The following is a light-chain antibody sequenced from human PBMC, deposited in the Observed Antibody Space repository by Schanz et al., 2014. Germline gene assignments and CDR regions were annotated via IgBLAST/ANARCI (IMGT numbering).Light chain of an antibody. CDR2: EGS. V-gene: IGLV2-14*02. CDR3: SSYAGSIYV. Sequence: QSALTQPASVSGSPGQSITISCTGTSSDIGTYNIVSWYQQLPGKAPKLMIYEGSMRPSGVSSRFSGSKSGNTASLTISGIQAEDESDYYCSSYAGSIYVFGTGTKLTVL. CDR1: SSDIGTYNI. J-gene: IGLJ1*01.